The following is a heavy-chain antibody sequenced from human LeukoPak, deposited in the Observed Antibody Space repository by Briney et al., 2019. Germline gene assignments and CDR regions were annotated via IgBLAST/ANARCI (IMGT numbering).Heavy chain of an antibody. Sequence: ASENVSRNCSVYAFTINDIKWVRHASGRCLEGMGWMNPNSGNSGYAQKILGRVTMTKNTSISTAYMELSSLRSEDTAVYYCATLNSNYVGYWGQGTLVTVSS. D-gene: IGHD2/OR15-2a*01. CDR1: VYAFTIND. J-gene: IGHJ4*02. V-gene: IGHV1-8*01. CDR2: MNPNSGNS. CDR3: ATLNSNYVGY.